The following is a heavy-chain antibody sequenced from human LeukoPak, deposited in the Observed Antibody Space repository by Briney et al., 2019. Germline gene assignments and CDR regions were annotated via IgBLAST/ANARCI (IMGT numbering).Heavy chain of an antibody. CDR1: GFTFSSYS. CDR2: ISSSNSTI. CDR3: ATRPYDILTGYYRPFDY. D-gene: IGHD3-9*01. V-gene: IGHV3-48*01. Sequence: PGGSLRLSCAASGFTFSSYSMNWVRQAPGKGLEWVSYISSSNSTIYYADSVKGRFTISRDNAKNSLYLQMNSLRAEDTAVYYCATRPYDILTGYYRPFDYWGQGTLVTVSS. J-gene: IGHJ4*02.